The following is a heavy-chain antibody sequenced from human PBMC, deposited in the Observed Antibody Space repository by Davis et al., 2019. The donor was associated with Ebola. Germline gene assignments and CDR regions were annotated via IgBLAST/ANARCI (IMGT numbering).Heavy chain of an antibody. D-gene: IGHD4-17*01. Sequence: SVKVSCKASGGTFSSYTISWVRQAPGQGLEWMGRIIPILGIANYAQKFQGRVTITADKSTSTAYMELSSLTYEDTAVYSCARDFGDFGSYFDYWGQGTRVTVSS. V-gene: IGHV1-69*04. J-gene: IGHJ4*02. CDR1: GGTFSSYT. CDR2: IIPILGIA. CDR3: ARDFGDFGSYFDY.